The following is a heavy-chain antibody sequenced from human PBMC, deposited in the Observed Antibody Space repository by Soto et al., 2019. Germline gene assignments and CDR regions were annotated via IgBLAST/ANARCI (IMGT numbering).Heavy chain of an antibody. J-gene: IGHJ4*02. D-gene: IGHD4-17*01. CDR2: IIPIFGTA. V-gene: IGHV1-69*05. CDR1: GGTFSTYA. Sequence: QVQLVQSGAEVKKPGSSVKVSCKASGGTFSTYAISWVRQAPGQGLKWMGGIIPIFGTANYAQKFQDRVTXTXDXXTSTAYMELSSLRSEDTALYYCTRRLMYGDFGFDYWGQGTLVTVSS. CDR3: TRRLMYGDFGFDY.